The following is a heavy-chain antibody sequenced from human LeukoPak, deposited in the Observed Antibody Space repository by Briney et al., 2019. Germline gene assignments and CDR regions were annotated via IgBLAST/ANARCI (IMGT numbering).Heavy chain of an antibody. D-gene: IGHD6-13*01. Sequence: PGGSLRLSCAASGFTFSSYAMHWVRQAPGKGLEWVAVISYDGATTYYADSVKGRFTISRDNSKNTLYLQMNSLRAEDTAMYYCARDSSSWYPVEHWGQGTLVTVSS. CDR2: ISYDGATT. CDR1: GFTFSSYA. CDR3: ARDSSSWYPVEH. V-gene: IGHV3-30*01. J-gene: IGHJ1*01.